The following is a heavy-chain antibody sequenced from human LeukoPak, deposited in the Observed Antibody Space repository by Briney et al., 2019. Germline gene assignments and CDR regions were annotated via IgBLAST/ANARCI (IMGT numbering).Heavy chain of an antibody. CDR3: AKESGYGDYAEDGLFDY. V-gene: IGHV3-23*01. J-gene: IGHJ4*02. Sequence: GGSLRLSCAASGFTFSSYAMSWVRQAPGKGLEWVSAISGGGGSTYYADSVKGRFTISRDNSKNTLYLQMNSLRAEDTAVYYCAKESGYGDYAEDGLFDYWGQGTLVTVSS. CDR2: ISGGGGST. CDR1: GFTFSSYA. D-gene: IGHD4-17*01.